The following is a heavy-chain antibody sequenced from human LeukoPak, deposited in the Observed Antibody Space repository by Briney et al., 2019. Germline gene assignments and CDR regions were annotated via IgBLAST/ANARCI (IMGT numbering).Heavy chain of an antibody. CDR2: IKQDGSEK. CDR3: ARSMLLWFGEYNY. D-gene: IGHD3-10*01. V-gene: IGHV3-7*01. Sequence: HPGGSLRLPCAASGFTFSSYWMSWVRQAPGKGLEWVANIKQDGSEKYYVDSVKGRFTISRDNAMNSLYLQMNSLRAEDTAVYYCARSMLLWFGEYNYWGQGTLVTVSS. CDR1: GFTFSSYW. J-gene: IGHJ4*02.